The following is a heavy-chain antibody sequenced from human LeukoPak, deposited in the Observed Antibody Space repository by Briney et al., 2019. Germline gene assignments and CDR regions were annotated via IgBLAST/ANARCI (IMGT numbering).Heavy chain of an antibody. CDR1: GFTFSGYA. D-gene: IGHD6-19*01. J-gene: IGHJ4*02. CDR3: ARGHSSGWYFFDY. Sequence: GRSLRLSCAASGFTFSGYAMHWVRQAQGKGLEWVAVISYDGNNKYYADSVKGRFTISRDKSKNTVDLQMNSLRADDTAVYYCARGHSSGWYFFDYWGQGTQVTVSS. CDR2: ISYDGNNK. V-gene: IGHV3-30-3*01.